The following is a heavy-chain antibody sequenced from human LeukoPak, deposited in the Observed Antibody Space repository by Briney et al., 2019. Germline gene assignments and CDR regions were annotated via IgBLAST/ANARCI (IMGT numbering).Heavy chain of an antibody. J-gene: IGHJ6*02. D-gene: IGHD6-19*01. CDR3: ARDFFGGSGWNYYGMDV. CDR2: TYYRSKWYN. CDR1: GDSVSSNSAA. Sequence: SQTLSLTCAISGDSVSSNSAAWNWIRQSPSRGLEWLGRTYYRSKWYNDYAVSVKSRITINPDTSKNQFPLQLNSVTPEDTAVYYCARDFFGGSGWNYYGMDVWGQGTTVTVSS. V-gene: IGHV6-1*01.